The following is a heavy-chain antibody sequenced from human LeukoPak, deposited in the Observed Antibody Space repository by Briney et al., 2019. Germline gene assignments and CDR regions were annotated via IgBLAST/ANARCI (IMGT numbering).Heavy chain of an antibody. Sequence: PGRSLRLSCAASGFTFSSYGMHWVRQAPGKGLEWVAVISYDGSNKYYADSVKGRFTISRDNAKNSLYLQMNSLRAEDTAVYYCADGRTIFWDWGQGTLVTVSS. CDR3: ADGRTIFWD. V-gene: IGHV3-30*03. CDR1: GFTFSSYG. J-gene: IGHJ4*02. D-gene: IGHD3-9*01. CDR2: ISYDGSNK.